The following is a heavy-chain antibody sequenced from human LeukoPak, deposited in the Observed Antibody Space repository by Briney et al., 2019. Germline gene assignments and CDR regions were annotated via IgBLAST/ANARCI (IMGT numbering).Heavy chain of an antibody. CDR1: GYSISSGYY. CDR2: IYHGGST. Sequence: PSETLSLTCAVSGYSISSGYYWGWIRQPPGKGLEWIGSIYHGGSTYYNPSLKSRVTISVDTSKNQFSLNLSSVTAADTAVYYCARTRSSSGYYYYMDVWGKGTTVTVSS. D-gene: IGHD6-6*01. J-gene: IGHJ6*03. V-gene: IGHV4-38-2*01. CDR3: ARTRSSSGYYYYMDV.